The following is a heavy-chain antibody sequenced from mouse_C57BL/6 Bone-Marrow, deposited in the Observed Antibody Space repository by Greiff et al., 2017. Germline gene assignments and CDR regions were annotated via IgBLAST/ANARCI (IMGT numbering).Heavy chain of an antibody. Sequence: VQLQQPGAALVKPGASVKLSCKASGYTFTSYWMHWVKQRPGQGLEWIGMIHPNSGSTNYNEKFKSKATLTVDKSSSTAYMQLSSLTSEDSAVYYCARGYYGSSYWYFDVWGTGTTVTVSS. J-gene: IGHJ1*03. CDR2: IHPNSGST. D-gene: IGHD1-1*01. CDR1: GYTFTSYW. V-gene: IGHV1-64*01. CDR3: ARGYYGSSYWYFDV.